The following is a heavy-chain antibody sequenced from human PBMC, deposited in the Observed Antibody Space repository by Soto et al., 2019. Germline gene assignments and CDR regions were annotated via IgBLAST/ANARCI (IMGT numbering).Heavy chain of an antibody. CDR2: IYHSGST. D-gene: IGHD4-17*01. V-gene: IGHV4-30-2*01. CDR3: ARLPVTIGSGMDV. CDR1: GGSINSDACS. Sequence: QLQLQESGSGLVKPSQTLSLTCVVSGGSINSDACSWSWIRQPPGKGLEYIGSIYHSGSTDYNPSCKGRPPTSIDTSMNQFSLNLPSASAADTAMNFCARLPVTIGSGMDVWGQGTTVTVSS. J-gene: IGHJ6*02.